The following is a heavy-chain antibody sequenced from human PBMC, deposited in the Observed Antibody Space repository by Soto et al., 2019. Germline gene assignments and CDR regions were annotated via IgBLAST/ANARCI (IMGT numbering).Heavy chain of an antibody. V-gene: IGHV1-2*04. D-gene: IGHD2-2*01. CDR2: INPNSGGT. CDR1: GYTFTGYY. CDR3: AREGWAYCSSTSCYLSQASGMDV. Sequence: ASVKVSCKASGYTFTGYYMHWVRQAPGQGLEWMGWINPNSGGTNYAQKFQGWVTMTRDTSISTAYMELSRLRSDDTAVYYCAREGWAYCSSTSCYLSQASGMDVWGQGTTATVSS. J-gene: IGHJ6*02.